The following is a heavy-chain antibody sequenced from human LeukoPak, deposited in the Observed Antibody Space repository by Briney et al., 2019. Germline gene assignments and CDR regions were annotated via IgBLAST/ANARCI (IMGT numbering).Heavy chain of an antibody. V-gene: IGHV3-33*01. CDR1: GFTFSSYG. J-gene: IGHJ4*02. Sequence: GGSLRLSCAASGFTFSSYGMHWVRQAPGKGLEWVAVIWYDGSNKYYADSVKGRFTISRGNSKNTLYLQMNSLRAEDTAVYYCARDVTDYYFDYWGQGTLVTVSS. D-gene: IGHD2-21*02. CDR3: ARDVTDYYFDY. CDR2: IWYDGSNK.